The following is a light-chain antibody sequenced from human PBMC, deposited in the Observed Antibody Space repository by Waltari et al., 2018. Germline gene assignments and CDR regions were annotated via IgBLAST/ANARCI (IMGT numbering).Light chain of an antibody. CDR2: RNN. Sequence: QAGLTQPPSVSKGLRQTATLTCTGNSNNVANQEAAWLQQHQGHPPKLLSYRNNNRPSGISERFSASRSGNTASLTITGLQPEDEADYYCSAWDSSLSARVFGGGTKLTVL. V-gene: IGLV10-54*04. J-gene: IGLJ2*01. CDR3: SAWDSSLSARV. CDR1: SNNVANQE.